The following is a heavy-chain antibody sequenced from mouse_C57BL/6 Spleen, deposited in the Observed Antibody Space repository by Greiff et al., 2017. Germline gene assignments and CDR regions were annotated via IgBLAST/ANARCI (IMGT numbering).Heavy chain of an antibody. V-gene: IGHV1-7*01. J-gene: IGHJ4*01. CDR1: GYTFTSYW. Sequence: VQLQQSGAELAKPGASVKLSCKASGYTFTSYWMHWVKQRPGQGLEWIGYIHPSSGYTKYNQKFKDKATLTADKSSSTAYVQRRSLTHADSSVDDCERTGHYYAMDYWGQGTSVTVSS. CDR2: IHPSSGYT. CDR3: ERTGHYYAMDY.